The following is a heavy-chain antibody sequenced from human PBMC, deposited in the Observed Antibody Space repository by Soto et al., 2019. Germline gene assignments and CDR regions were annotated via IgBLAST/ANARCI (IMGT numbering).Heavy chain of an antibody. CDR3: ARGPTAMVTGSRFFFDY. CDR2: ISYDGSNK. D-gene: IGHD5-18*01. V-gene: IGHV3-30-3*01. Sequence: SGGSLRLSCAASGFTFSSYAMHWVRQAPGKGLEWVAVISYDGSNKYYADSVKGRFTISRDNSKNTLYLQMNSLRAEDTAVYYCARGPTAMVTGSRFFFDYWGQGTLVTVSS. J-gene: IGHJ4*02. CDR1: GFTFSSYA.